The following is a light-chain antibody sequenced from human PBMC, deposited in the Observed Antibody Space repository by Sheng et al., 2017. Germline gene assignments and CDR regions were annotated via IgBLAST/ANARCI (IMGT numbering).Light chain of an antibody. CDR2: KAS. V-gene: IGKV1-5*03. CDR1: QNIRIW. J-gene: IGKJ1*01. CDR3: LQYSDDWS. Sequence: IQMTQSPSTLSASLGDRVTITCRASQNIRIWLAWYQQKPGKAPKVLIYKASNLESGVPSRFSGGGSGTQFTLTITNLQPDDFATYYCLQYSDDWSFGQGTKVENK.